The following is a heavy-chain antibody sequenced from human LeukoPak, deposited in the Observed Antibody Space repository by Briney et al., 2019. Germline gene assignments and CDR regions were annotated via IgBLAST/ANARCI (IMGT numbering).Heavy chain of an antibody. J-gene: IGHJ4*02. CDR1: GFTFSSYA. V-gene: IGHV3-49*04. D-gene: IGHD3-9*01. CDR3: TRHTYYDILTGDY. CDR2: IRSKAYGGTT. Sequence: QPGGSLRLSCAASGFTFSSYAMSWVRQAPGKGLEWVGFIRSKAYGGTTEYAASVKGRFTISRDDSKSIAYLQMNSLKTEDTAVYYCTRHTYYDILTGDYWGQGTLVTVSS.